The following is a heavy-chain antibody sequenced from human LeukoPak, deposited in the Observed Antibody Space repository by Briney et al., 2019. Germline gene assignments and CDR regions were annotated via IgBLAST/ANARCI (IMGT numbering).Heavy chain of an antibody. CDR3: AKDSSGYPFDY. CDR1: GFTFSSYG. CDR2: ISYDGSNK. V-gene: IGHV3-30*18. D-gene: IGHD5-12*01. Sequence: GGSPRLSCAASGFTFSSYGMHWVRQAPGKGLEWVAVISYDGSNKYYADSVKGRFTISRDNSKNTLYLQMNSLRAEDTAVYYCAKDSSGYPFDYWGQGTLVTVSS. J-gene: IGHJ4*02.